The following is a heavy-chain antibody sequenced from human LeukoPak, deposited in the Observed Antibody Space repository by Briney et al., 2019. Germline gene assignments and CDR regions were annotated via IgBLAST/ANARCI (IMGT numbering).Heavy chain of an antibody. CDR3: TVGPHHYFDS. CDR2: ISYSGSA. D-gene: IGHD4-11*01. CDR1: GGSINSGGYY. J-gene: IGHJ4*02. Sequence: SQTLSLTCTVSGGSINSGGYYWSWIRQHPGKGLEWTGYISYSGSAYYNPSLKSRVTISLDTSKNQFSLRLSSVSAADTAVYFCTVGPHHYFDSWGQGTLLTVSS. V-gene: IGHV4-31*03.